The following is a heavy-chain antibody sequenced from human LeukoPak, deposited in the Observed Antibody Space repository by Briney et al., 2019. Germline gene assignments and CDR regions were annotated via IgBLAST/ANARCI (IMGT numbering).Heavy chain of an antibody. CDR1: GGSIGSSSYY. D-gene: IGHD2-15*01. CDR3: ARDLVNIVVVVAATLNWFDP. CDR2: IYYSGST. V-gene: IGHV4-39*07. J-gene: IGHJ5*02. Sequence: SETLSLTCTVSGGSIGSSSYYWGWIRQPPGKGLGWIGSIYYSGSTYYNPSLKSRVTISVDTSKNQFSLKLSSVTAADTAVYYCARDLVNIVVVVAATLNWFDPWGQGTLVTVSS.